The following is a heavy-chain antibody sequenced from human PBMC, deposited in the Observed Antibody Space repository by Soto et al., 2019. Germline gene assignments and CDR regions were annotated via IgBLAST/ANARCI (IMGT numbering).Heavy chain of an antibody. CDR3: ARDFAYFDS. CDR1: GGSFKSGSYS. J-gene: IGHJ4*02. D-gene: IGHD3-3*01. CDR2: VYHTGRT. Sequence: SETLSLTCTVSGGSFKSGSYSWSWIRQPPGKGLEWIGYVYHTGRTSYNPSLKSRVSISMDTSKNQFSLNLDPVTAADTAVYFCARDFAYFDSWGQGTLVTVSS. V-gene: IGHV4-61*01.